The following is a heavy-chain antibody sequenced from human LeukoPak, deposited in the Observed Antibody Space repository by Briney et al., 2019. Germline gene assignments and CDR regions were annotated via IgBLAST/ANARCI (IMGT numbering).Heavy chain of an antibody. V-gene: IGHV1-18*01. Sequence: ASVKVSCKASGYTFTSYGISWVRQAPGQGLEWMGWISAYNGNTNYAQKLQGRVTMTTDTSTSTAYMELRSLRSDDTAVYYCARDGPSYYDFWRGYRYAFDIWGQGTMVTVPS. CDR3: ARDGPSYYDFWRGYRYAFDI. D-gene: IGHD3-3*01. CDR2: ISAYNGNT. J-gene: IGHJ3*02. CDR1: GYTFTSYG.